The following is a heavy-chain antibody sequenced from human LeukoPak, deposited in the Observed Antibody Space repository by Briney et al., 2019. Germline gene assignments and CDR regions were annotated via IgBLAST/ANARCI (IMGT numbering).Heavy chain of an antibody. Sequence: KPGGSLRLSCAASGFTFSSYSMNWVRQAPGKGLEWVSSISSSSSYIYYADSVKGRFTISRDNAKNSLYLQMNSLRAEDTAVYYCARGPSITMIVVEYDYWGQGTLVTVSP. CDR1: GFTFSSYS. V-gene: IGHV3-21*01. CDR3: ARGPSITMIVVEYDY. D-gene: IGHD3-22*01. CDR2: ISSSSSYI. J-gene: IGHJ4*02.